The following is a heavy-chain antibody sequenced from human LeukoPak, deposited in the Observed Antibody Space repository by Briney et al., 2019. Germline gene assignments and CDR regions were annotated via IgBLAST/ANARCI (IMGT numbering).Heavy chain of an antibody. CDR2: IYHSEST. CDR3: ARRWGYCSGGSCYFDY. CDR1: GYSISSGYY. Sequence: SETLSLTCAVSGYSISSGYYWGWIRPPPGKGLEWIGSIYHSESTYYNPSLKSRVTISVDTSKNQFSLKLSSVTAADTAVYYCARRWGYCSGGSCYFDYWGQGTLVTVSS. D-gene: IGHD2-15*01. J-gene: IGHJ4*02. V-gene: IGHV4-38-2*01.